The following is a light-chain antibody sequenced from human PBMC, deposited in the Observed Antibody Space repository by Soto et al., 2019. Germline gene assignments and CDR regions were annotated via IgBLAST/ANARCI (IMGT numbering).Light chain of an antibody. CDR1: SSNIGAGYD. Sequence: QSVLTQPPSVSGAPGQRVTISCTGSSSNIGAGYDVHWYQQRPGTAPKLLIYRNSQRPSGVPDRFSGSKSGTSASLAISGLRSEDEADYYCAGWEDSLNGVGFGGGTKLTVL. J-gene: IGLJ2*01. V-gene: IGLV1-40*01. CDR3: AGWEDSLNGVG. CDR2: RNS.